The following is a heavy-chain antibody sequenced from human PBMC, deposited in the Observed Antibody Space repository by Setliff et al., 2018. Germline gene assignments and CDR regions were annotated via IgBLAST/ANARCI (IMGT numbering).Heavy chain of an antibody. V-gene: IGHV4-59*01. J-gene: IGHJ5*02. CDR3: ARAAKYDSSGYYGFWFDP. D-gene: IGHD3-22*01. CDR2: IYSSGST. CDR1: GGSISSSY. Sequence: NPSETLSLTCTVSGGSISSSYWSWIRQPPGEGLEWIGYIYSSGSTNNNPSLKSRATISVDTSKNQFSLKLSSVTAADTAVYYCARAAKYDSSGYYGFWFDPWGQGTLVTVSS.